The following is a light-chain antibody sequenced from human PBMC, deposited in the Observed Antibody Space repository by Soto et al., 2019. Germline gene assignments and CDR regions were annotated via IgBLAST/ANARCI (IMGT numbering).Light chain of an antibody. J-gene: IGKJ2*01. V-gene: IGKV3-20*01. CDR1: QSVSSSY. CDR2: GAS. Sequence: EIVLTQSPGTLSLSPGERATLSCRASQSVSSSYLAWYQQKPGQAPRLLIYGASRRATGIPDRFSGSGSGTDFTLTISRLEPEDFAVYYCQQYASSPYTFGQGTKPEIK. CDR3: QQYASSPYT.